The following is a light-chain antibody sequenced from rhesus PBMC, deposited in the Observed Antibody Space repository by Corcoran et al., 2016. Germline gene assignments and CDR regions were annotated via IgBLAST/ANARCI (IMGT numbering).Light chain of an antibody. CDR1: QGISNY. J-gene: IGKJ2*01. CDR3: QHYYSTPPS. CDR2: AAS. Sequence: DIQMTQSPSSLSASVGDRVTITCRASQGISNYLAWYQQKPGETPKLVNYAASGLQSGIPSRFSGSGSGTDFTLTISILQSEDFATYYCQHYYSTPPSFGQGTKVEIK. V-gene: IGKV1-25*02.